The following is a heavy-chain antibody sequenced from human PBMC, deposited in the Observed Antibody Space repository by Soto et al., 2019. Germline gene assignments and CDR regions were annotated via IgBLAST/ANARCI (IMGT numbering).Heavy chain of an antibody. V-gene: IGHV4-4*02. CDR1: GGSISSSNW. Sequence: SETLSLTCAVSGGSISSSNWWSWVRQPPGKGLEWIGEIYHSGSTNYNPSLKSRVTISVDKSKNQFSLKLSSVTAADTAVYYCARAMPRGYSYGRIFDYWGQGTLVTVSS. CDR3: ARAMPRGYSYGRIFDY. CDR2: IYHSGST. D-gene: IGHD5-18*01. J-gene: IGHJ4*02.